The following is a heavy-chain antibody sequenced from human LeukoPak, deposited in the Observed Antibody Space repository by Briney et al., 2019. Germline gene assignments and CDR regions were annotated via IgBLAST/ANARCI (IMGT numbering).Heavy chain of an antibody. J-gene: IGHJ4*02. CDR1: GGSISNYY. Sequence: SETLSFTCTVSGGSISNYYWAWIRQPAGKGLEWIGRYYAGRNTDHNPSLKSRVTMSLDSSRNQFSLRLRSVTAADTAVYYCAREHKDYDGDGYYYGYWGQGTLVTVSS. V-gene: IGHV4-4*07. CDR3: AREHKDYDGDGYYYGY. CDR2: YYAGRNT. D-gene: IGHD2-21*02.